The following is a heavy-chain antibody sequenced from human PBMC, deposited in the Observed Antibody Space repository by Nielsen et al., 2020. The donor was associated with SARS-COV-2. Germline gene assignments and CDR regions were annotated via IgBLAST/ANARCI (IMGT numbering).Heavy chain of an antibody. Sequence: GESLKISCAASGFSFSSFGMNWVRQAPGKGLEWVSYISGSSTTIYYADSVKGRFTISRDNGQNSLYLQMNSLRAEDTALYYCAGDPEWDCGGDTCYFDLWGQGTLVTVSS. CDR2: ISGSSTTI. CDR1: GFSFSSFG. V-gene: IGHV3-48*01. CDR3: AGDPEWDCGGDTCYFDL. D-gene: IGHD2-21*01. J-gene: IGHJ4*02.